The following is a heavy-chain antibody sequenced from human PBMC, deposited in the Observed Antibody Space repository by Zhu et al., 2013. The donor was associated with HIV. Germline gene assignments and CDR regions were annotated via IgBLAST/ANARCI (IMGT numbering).Heavy chain of an antibody. CDR3: ARDRLLRIAARFGKRLVSSFWFDP. CDR1: GYTFTSYD. V-gene: IGHV1-8*01. CDR2: MNPNSGNT. Sequence: QVQLVQSGAEVKKPGASVKVSCKASGYTFTSYDINWVRQATGQGLEWMGWMNPNSGNTGYAQKFQGRVTMTRNTSISTAYMELSSLRSEDTAVYYCARDRLLRIAARFGKRLVSSFWFDPWGQGTLVTVSS. J-gene: IGHJ5*02. D-gene: IGHD6-6*01.